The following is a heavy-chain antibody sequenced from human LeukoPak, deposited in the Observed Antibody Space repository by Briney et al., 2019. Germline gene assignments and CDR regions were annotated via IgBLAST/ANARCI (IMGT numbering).Heavy chain of an antibody. CDR3: ARDLRAHY. V-gene: IGHV3-66*01. J-gene: IGHJ4*02. Sequence: GGSLRLSCAASGFTVGSNYMSWVRQAPGKGLEWVSVIYSGGSTYYADSVKGRLTISRDNSKNTLYLQMNSLRAEDTAVYYCARDLRAHYWGQGTLVTVSS. CDR2: IYSGGST. CDR1: GFTVGSNY.